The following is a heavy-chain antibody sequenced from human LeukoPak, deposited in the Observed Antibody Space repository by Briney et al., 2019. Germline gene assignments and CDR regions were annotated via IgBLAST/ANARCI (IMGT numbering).Heavy chain of an antibody. J-gene: IGHJ6*02. CDR3: ARNRWMDV. D-gene: IGHD3-16*02. CDR1: GGSMADYY. Sequence: PSETLSLTCTVSGGSMADYYWSWIRQAPGKGLEWIGYMSYSGSTNYNPSLKSRVTISVDTSKNQFSLKLSSVTAADTAVYYCARNRWMDVWGQGTTVTVSS. CDR2: MSYSGST. V-gene: IGHV4-59*01.